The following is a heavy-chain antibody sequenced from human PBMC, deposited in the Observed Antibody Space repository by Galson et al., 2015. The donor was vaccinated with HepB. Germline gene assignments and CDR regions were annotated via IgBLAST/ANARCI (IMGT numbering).Heavy chain of an antibody. CDR2: IRYDGSNK. CDR1: GFTFSSYG. V-gene: IGHV3-30*02. Sequence: SLRLSCAASGFTFSSYGMHWVRQAPGKGLEWVAFIRYDGSNKYYADSVKGRFTISRDNSKNTLYLQMNSPRAEDTAVYYCAKGPGVGYSGYDRSHDPDYWGQGTLVTVSS. J-gene: IGHJ4*02. CDR3: AKGPGVGYSGYDRSHDPDY. D-gene: IGHD5-12*01.